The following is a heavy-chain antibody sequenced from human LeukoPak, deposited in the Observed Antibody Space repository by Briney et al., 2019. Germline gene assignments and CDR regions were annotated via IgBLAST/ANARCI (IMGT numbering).Heavy chain of an antibody. Sequence: PGGPLRLSCAASGFTFSNAWMSWVRQATGKGLEWVGRIKSKTDGGTTDYAAPVKGRFTISRDDSKNTLYLQMNSLKTEDTAVYYCTSMGITMIVVVSDYWGQGTLVTVSS. D-gene: IGHD3-22*01. CDR2: IKSKTDGGTT. CDR1: GFTFSNAW. V-gene: IGHV3-15*01. J-gene: IGHJ4*02. CDR3: TSMGITMIVVVSDY.